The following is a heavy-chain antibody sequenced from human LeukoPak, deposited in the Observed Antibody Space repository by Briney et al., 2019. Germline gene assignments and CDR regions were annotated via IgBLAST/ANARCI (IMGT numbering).Heavy chain of an antibody. CDR1: GFTFSSYA. CDR3: AKDGIRWSHFDS. D-gene: IGHD4-23*01. V-gene: IGHV3-23*01. CDR2: ISAGGGVT. Sequence: AGGSLRLSCAASGFTFSSYAMSWVRQAPGKGLEWVSAISAGGGVTYYAASVEGRFTISRDDSKNTLYLQMNSLRAEDTAVYYCAKDGIRWSHFDSWGQGTLVTVSS. J-gene: IGHJ4*02.